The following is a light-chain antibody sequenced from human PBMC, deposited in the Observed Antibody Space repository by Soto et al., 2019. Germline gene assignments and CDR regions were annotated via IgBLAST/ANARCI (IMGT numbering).Light chain of an antibody. CDR2: ATS. V-gene: IGKV1-27*01. J-gene: IGKJ4*01. Sequence: DIQMTQSPSSLSASVGDRVTITCRASQDISNSLAWYQQKPGKVPKVLIYATSILQSGVPAPFSGSGSGTDFTPTISSPQPEDVATYYCQNYYSAPLTFGGGTKVEI. CDR1: QDISNS. CDR3: QNYYSAPLT.